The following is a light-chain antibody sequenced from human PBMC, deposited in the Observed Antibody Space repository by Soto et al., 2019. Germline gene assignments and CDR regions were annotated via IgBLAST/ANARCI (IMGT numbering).Light chain of an antibody. CDR3: QQYDFSPPLYT. Sequence: EIVMTQFPVTLSVSPGERVILSCRASQSITSTLAWYQQKPGQAPRLLIYATSTRAADIPARFSGSGSGTEFTLTITSLQSEDFAVYYCQQYDFSPPLYTFGQGTKLEIK. V-gene: IGKV3-15*01. CDR2: ATS. CDR1: QSITST. J-gene: IGKJ2*01.